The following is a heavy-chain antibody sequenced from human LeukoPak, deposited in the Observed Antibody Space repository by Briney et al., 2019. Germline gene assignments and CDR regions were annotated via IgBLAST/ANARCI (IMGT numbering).Heavy chain of an antibody. J-gene: IGHJ4*02. CDR3: ARSPSVTTTNFDY. V-gene: IGHV4-59*01. Sequence: SETLSLTCTVSGGSISSYYWSWIRQPPGKGLEWIGYIYYSGSTNYNPSLKSRVTISVDTSKNQFSLKLSSVTAADTVVYYCARSPSVTTTNFDYWGQGTLVTVSS. CDR2: IYYSGST. CDR1: GGSISSYY. D-gene: IGHD4-17*01.